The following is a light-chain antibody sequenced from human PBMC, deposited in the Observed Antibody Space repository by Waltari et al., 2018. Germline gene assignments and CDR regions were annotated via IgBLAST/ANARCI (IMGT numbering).Light chain of an antibody. Sequence: EIVLTQSPGTLSLSPGEGATLSCRTSQTIRTTYLAWYQQKPGQAPTLLIYGTFSRATGIPDMFTGSGSGTDFSLTISSLEPEDFATYYCQQYDISPLTFGGGTKVEIK. CDR3: QQYDISPLT. J-gene: IGKJ4*01. CDR2: GTF. CDR1: QTIRTTY. V-gene: IGKV3-20*01.